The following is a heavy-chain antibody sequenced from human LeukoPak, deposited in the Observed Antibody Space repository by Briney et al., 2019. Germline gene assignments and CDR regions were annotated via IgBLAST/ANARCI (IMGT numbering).Heavy chain of an antibody. Sequence: PGGSLRLSCAASGFTCSSYSMNWVRQAPGKGLEWVSPISSSSSYIYYADSVKGRFTISRDNAKNSLYLQMNSLRAEDTAVYYCARVGYSSGCIDYWGQGTLVTVSS. J-gene: IGHJ4*02. CDR2: ISSSSSYI. V-gene: IGHV3-21*01. CDR1: GFTCSSYS. CDR3: ARVGYSSGCIDY. D-gene: IGHD6-19*01.